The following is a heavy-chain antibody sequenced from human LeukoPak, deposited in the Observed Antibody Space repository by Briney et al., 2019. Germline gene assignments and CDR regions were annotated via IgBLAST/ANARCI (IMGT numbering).Heavy chain of an antibody. CDR3: ARDSGGNLFDL. Sequence: PGRSLRLSCTASGFTFSGFTFHWVRQAPGGGLGWVALISYDGRNKYFGDSVKGRFTISRDNANNTMYLQMNSLRGDDTARYYCARDSGGNLFDLWGQGTPVAVSS. CDR2: ISYDGRNK. V-gene: IGHV3-30*03. D-gene: IGHD2-15*01. CDR1: GFTFSGFT. J-gene: IGHJ4*02.